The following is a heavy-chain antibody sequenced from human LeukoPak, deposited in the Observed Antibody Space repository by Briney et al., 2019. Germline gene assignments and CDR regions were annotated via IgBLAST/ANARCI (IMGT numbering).Heavy chain of an antibody. Sequence: ASVKVSCKASGGTFSSYAISWVRQAPGQGLEWMGIINPSGGSTSYAQKFQGRVTMTRDTSTSTVYMELSSLRPEDTAVYYCARGDNSGSYWGQGTMVTVSS. CDR1: GGTFSSYA. CDR2: INPSGGST. D-gene: IGHD1-26*01. V-gene: IGHV1-46*01. J-gene: IGHJ3*01. CDR3: ARGDNSGSY.